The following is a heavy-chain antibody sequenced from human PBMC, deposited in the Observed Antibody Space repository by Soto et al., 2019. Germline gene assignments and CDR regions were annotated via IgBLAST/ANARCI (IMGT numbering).Heavy chain of an antibody. CDR1: GVSLSSSNW. Sequence: PSETLSLTCAVSGVSLSSSNWWTWVRQSPGKGLEWIAEIYYSGTTNYNPSLKRRVTISIAKSDNQFSLRLSSVTAADTAVYYCARRSVYGDVDNWGQGTLVTVSS. CDR3: ARRSVYGDVDN. D-gene: IGHD4-17*01. V-gene: IGHV4-4*02. J-gene: IGHJ4*02. CDR2: IYYSGTT.